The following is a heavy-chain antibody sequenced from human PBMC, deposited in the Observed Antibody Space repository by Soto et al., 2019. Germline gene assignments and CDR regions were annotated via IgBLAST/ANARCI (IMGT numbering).Heavy chain of an antibody. J-gene: IGHJ4*02. D-gene: IGHD2-8*01. CDR2: IYYSGST. CDR3: ARWAAAYCTNRVCPRLFDY. V-gene: IGHV4-59*08. CDR1: GGSISSYY. Sequence: SETLSLTCTVSGGSISSYYWSWIRQPPGKGLEWIGYIYYSGSTNYNPSLKSRVTISVDTSKNQFSLKLSSVTAADTAVYYCARWAAAYCTNRVCPRLFDYWGQGTLVTVSS.